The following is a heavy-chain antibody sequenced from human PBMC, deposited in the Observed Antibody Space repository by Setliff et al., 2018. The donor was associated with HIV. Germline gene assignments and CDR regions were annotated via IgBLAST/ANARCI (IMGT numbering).Heavy chain of an antibody. D-gene: IGHD3-9*01. J-gene: IGHJ3*02. CDR1: GYTFTGCY. CDR2: INPNSGGT. CDR3: ARRWSYDILPGYYPDHDAFDI. Sequence: GASVKVSCKASGYTFTGCYMHWVRQAPGQGLEWMGRINPNSGGTNYAQKFQGRVTMTRDTSISTAYMELSRLRSDDTAVYYCARRWSYDILPGYYPDHDAFDIWGQGTMVTVSS. V-gene: IGHV1-2*06.